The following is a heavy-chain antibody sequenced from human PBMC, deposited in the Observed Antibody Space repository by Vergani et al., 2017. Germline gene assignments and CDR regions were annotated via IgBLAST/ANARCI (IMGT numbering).Heavy chain of an antibody. J-gene: IGHJ4*02. CDR2: ISSSSSYI. V-gene: IGHV3-21*01. Sequence: EVQLVESGGGLVKPGGSLRLSCAASGFTFSSYSMNWVRQAPGKGLEWVSSISSSSSYIYYADSVKGRFTISRDNAKNSLYLQMNSLRAEDTAVYYCARKLPRYCSGGSCYPNDYWGQGTLVTVSS. CDR3: ARKLPRYCSGGSCYPNDY. CDR1: GFTFSSYS. D-gene: IGHD2-15*01.